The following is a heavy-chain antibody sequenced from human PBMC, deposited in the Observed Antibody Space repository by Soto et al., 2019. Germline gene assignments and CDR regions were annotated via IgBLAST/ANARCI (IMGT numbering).Heavy chain of an antibody. CDR1: GVTCAYYI. Sequence: SQRVVYTGAGVTCAYYIVSWVRQAPGKGLEWVGLIRSEANGGTTHYAASVHGGFIISRDDSRGIAFLQMNNLKSEETAVYSCTRIRKSAFRGQGT. CDR3: TRIRKSAF. CDR2: IRSEANGGTT. D-gene: IGHD2-21*01. V-gene: IGHV3-49*04. J-gene: IGHJ3*01.